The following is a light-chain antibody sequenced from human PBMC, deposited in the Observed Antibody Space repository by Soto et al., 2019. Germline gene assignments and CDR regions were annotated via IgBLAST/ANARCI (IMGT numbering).Light chain of an antibody. CDR1: SHDDGGDKN. J-gene: IGLJ1*01. CDR3: CAYTRASAFYV. CDR2: AGS. Sequence: QSVLTPPASVAGSPGRSTTISCAGTSHDDGGDKNDCWSQQPPDNSHKHINDAGSTLPSGVSNRFSGSKSGNTASLAISGLQTEDLADYYCCAYTRASAFYVFGTGTKVTVL. V-gene: IGLV2-14*01.